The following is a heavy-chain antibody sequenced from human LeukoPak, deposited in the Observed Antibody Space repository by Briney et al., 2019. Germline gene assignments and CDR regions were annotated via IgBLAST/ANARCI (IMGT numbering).Heavy chain of an antibody. Sequence: GGSLRLSCAASGFAFSSYDISWVRQAPGKGLEWVSAIAASGGRAHYADPVKGRFTISRDNSKNTLFLQMNSLRAEDTAVYYCAKITFEGLMDFYWGQGTLVTVSS. V-gene: IGHV3-23*01. D-gene: IGHD3-16*01. CDR3: AKITFEGLMDFY. CDR1: GFAFSSYD. CDR2: IAASGGRA. J-gene: IGHJ4*02.